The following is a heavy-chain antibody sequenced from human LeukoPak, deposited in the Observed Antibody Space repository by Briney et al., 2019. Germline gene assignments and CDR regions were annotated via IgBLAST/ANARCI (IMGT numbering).Heavy chain of an antibody. D-gene: IGHD3-9*01. V-gene: IGHV3-21*01. CDR2: ISGSGGSR. J-gene: IGHJ6*04. Sequence: GGSLRLSCAASGFTFSSYATTWVRQAPGKGLEWVSSISGSGGSRDYADSVKGRFTISRDNAKNSLYLQMNSLRAEDTAVYYCARVQRYFDWLPDVWGKGTTVTTSS. CDR1: GFTFSSYA. CDR3: ARVQRYFDWLPDV.